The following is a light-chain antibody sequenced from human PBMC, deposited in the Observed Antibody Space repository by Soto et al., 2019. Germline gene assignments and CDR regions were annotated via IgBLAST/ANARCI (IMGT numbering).Light chain of an antibody. CDR1: QSISSY. J-gene: IGKJ4*01. V-gene: IGKV1-39*01. CDR3: QQADSLPRT. Sequence: DIQMTQSPSSLSASLGDSVTITCRASQSISSYLNWYQQKPGKAPKLLIYAASSLQSGAPSRFSGSGSGTDSPLTISSLQPEDFATYYCQQADSLPRTFGGGTKVDI. CDR2: AAS.